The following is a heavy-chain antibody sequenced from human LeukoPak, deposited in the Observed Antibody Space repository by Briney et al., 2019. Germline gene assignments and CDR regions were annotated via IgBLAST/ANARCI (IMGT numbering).Heavy chain of an antibody. Sequence: PGGSLRLSCAASGFTFSDYVMSWVRQAPGKGLEWVAGISGSGDYTYYADSVKGRFPIFRDNSKNTLFLQMNNLRVDDTAVYYCAREGASVGTNYSDYWGQGSLVLVSS. D-gene: IGHD2-21*02. J-gene: IGHJ4*02. CDR1: GFTFSDYV. CDR3: AREGASVGTNYSDY. V-gene: IGHV3-23*01. CDR2: ISGSGDYT.